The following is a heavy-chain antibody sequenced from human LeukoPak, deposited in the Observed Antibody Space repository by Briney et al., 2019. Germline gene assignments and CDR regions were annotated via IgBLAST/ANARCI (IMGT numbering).Heavy chain of an antibody. V-gene: IGHV1-2*02. D-gene: IGHD3-22*01. CDR1: GYTFTGYY. CDR2: INPNSGGT. J-gene: IGHJ5*02. CDR3: ARDLYYYDSGGYPLP. Sequence: ASVKLSCKASGYTFTGYYMHWVRQAPGQGLEWMGWINPNSGGTNYAQKVQGRVTMTRDTSISTAYTELSRLRSDDTAVYYCARDLYYYDSGGYPLPWGPVTLVTVSS.